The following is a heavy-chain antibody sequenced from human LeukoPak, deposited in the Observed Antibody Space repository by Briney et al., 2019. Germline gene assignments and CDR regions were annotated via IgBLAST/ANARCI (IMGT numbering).Heavy chain of an antibody. Sequence: ASVKVSCKASGYTFTNYGLTWVRQAPGQGLEWMGWISGYNGNTDYAQKFQGRVTLTTDTSTSTAYMELRSLRSDDTAVYYCARGDSGGYSCLDYWGQGTLGTVSS. J-gene: IGHJ4*02. CDR2: ISGYNGNT. CDR3: ARGDSGGYSCLDY. D-gene: IGHD3-22*01. V-gene: IGHV1-18*01. CDR1: GYTFTNYG.